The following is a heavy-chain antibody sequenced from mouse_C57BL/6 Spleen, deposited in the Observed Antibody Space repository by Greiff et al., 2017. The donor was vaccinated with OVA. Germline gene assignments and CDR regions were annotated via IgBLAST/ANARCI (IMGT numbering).Heavy chain of an antibody. J-gene: IGHJ4*01. CDR1: GFTFSSYG. CDR2: ISSGGSYT. CDR3: ARRTPWGDGLIDAMDY. V-gene: IGHV5-6*02. Sequence: EVMLVESGGDLVKPGGSLKLSCAASGFTFSSYGMSWVRQTPDKRLEWVATISSGGSYTYYPDSVKGRFTISRDNAKNTLYLQMSSLKSEDTAMYYCARRTPWGDGLIDAMDYWGQGTSVTVSS. D-gene: IGHD1-2*01.